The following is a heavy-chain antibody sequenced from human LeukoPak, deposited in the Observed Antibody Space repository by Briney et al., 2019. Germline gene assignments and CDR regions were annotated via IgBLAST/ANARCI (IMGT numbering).Heavy chain of an antibody. D-gene: IGHD3-9*01. Sequence: GGSLRLSCAASGFTFSRHALSWVRQAPGKGLEWVSPLSGSGHDTYYADSVKGRFTISRDNSKNTVYLQMNTVRAEDTAVYYCAKDPYGIRYFDYWGQGTLVTVSS. J-gene: IGHJ4*02. CDR3: AKDPYGIRYFDY. V-gene: IGHV3-23*01. CDR1: GFTFSRHA. CDR2: LSGSGHDT.